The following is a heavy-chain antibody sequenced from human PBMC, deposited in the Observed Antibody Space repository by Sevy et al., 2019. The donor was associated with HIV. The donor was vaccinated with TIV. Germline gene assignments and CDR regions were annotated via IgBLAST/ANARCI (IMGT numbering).Heavy chain of an antibody. CDR2: FDPEDAET. CDR3: ATTKDYYESSGEPFDY. D-gene: IGHD3-22*01. V-gene: IGHV1-24*01. CDR1: VSTLIQMA. Sequence: ASVKVSCKVSVSTLIQMAMHGVRQAPGKGLEWMATFDPEDAETIYTQKLHGRVTMNEDTSRDTAYMELSNLRSEDTAVYYCATTKDYYESSGEPFDYWGQGTLVTVSS. J-gene: IGHJ4*02.